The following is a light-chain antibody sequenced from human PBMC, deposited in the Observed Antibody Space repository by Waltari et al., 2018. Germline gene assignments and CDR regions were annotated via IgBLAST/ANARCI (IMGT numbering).Light chain of an antibody. V-gene: IGKV3-20*01. Sequence: EIALRQSPDTLSLSPGDSATLSCRASQGVSSSSLVWFQQKPGQALRLLIYGASTRATGIPDRFSGSGSGADFTLTISRLEPEDFAVYYCQHHATPPYTFGQGTKLEIK. CDR2: GAS. CDR3: QHHATPPYT. J-gene: IGKJ2*01. CDR1: QGVSSSS.